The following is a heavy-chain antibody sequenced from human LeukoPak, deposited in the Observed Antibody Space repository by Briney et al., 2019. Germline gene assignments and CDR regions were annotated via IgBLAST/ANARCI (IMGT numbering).Heavy chain of an antibody. D-gene: IGHD1-1*01. V-gene: IGHV4-30-4*01. Sequence: SQTLSLTCTVSGGSFTSGDYYWSWFRQSPGTGLEWIGYIYYSGGSYYNPSLRSRVTISIDRSKNQLSLKLSSVTAADTAVYYCARTKDTTVIMFDNWGQGTLVTVSS. J-gene: IGHJ5*02. CDR2: IYYSGGS. CDR3: ARTKDTTVIMFDN. CDR1: GGSFTSGDYY.